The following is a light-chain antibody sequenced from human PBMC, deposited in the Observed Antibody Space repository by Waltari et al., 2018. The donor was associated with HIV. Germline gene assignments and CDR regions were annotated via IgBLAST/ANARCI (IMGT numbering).Light chain of an antibody. CDR1: NSTIGTNY. Sequence: QSVLTQPPSASGTPGQTVIISCSGPNSTIGTNYIYWYQQLHGATPNLLIYRNNQRPAGVPDRFSGSKSGTSASLAIRGLRPEDEADYYCAAWDDSLSGRVVFGGGTKLTVL. CDR3: AAWDDSLSGRVV. J-gene: IGLJ2*01. CDR2: RNN. V-gene: IGLV1-47*01.